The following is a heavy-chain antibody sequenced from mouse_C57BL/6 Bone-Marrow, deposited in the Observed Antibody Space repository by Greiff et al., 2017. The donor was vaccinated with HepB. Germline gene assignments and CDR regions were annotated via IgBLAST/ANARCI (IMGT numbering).Heavy chain of an antibody. Sequence: EVMLVESGGGLVKPGGSLKLSCAASGFTFSSYTMSWVRQTPEKRLEWVATISGGGGNTYYPDSVKGRFTISRDNAKNTLYLQMSSLRSEDTALYYCARRIITTVVVYWYFDVWGTGTTVTVSS. CDR2: ISGGGGNT. V-gene: IGHV5-9*01. D-gene: IGHD1-1*01. CDR1: GFTFSSYT. CDR3: ARRIITTVVVYWYFDV. J-gene: IGHJ1*03.